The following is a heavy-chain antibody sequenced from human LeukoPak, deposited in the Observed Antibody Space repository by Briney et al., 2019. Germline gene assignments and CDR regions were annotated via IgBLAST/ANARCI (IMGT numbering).Heavy chain of an antibody. Sequence: GGSLRLSCAASGFTFSLYWIHWVRHAPGKGLEWLSRISDDGTTTNYADSVKGRFTISRDNAKNTLYLQMNSLRVDDTAVYYCARDSRYYYGSGSYQPYWFDPWGQGTLVTVSS. CDR1: GFTFSLYW. CDR2: ISDDGTTT. V-gene: IGHV3-74*01. CDR3: ARDSRYYYGSGSYQPYWFDP. J-gene: IGHJ5*02. D-gene: IGHD3-10*01.